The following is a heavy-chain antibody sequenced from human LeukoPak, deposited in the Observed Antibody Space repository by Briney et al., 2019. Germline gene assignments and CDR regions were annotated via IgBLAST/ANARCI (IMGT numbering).Heavy chain of an antibody. CDR2: ITGTGGST. CDR3: AKDHGTAVAGFYY. V-gene: IGHV3-23*01. CDR1: GFSLSTYG. J-gene: IGHJ4*02. Sequence: QPGASLRLSCAASGFSLSTYGVSWVRQPPGKGLEWVSGITGTGGSTYYADSVKGLFTVSRDTSKNTLYLQMNSLRAEDTAIYYCAKDHGTAVAGFYYWGQGTLVTVSS. D-gene: IGHD6-19*01.